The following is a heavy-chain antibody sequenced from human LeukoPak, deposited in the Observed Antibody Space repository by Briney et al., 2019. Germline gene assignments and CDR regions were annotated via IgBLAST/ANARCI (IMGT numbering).Heavy chain of an antibody. J-gene: IGHJ4*02. V-gene: IGHV4-31*03. CDR2: IYYSGST. D-gene: IGHD7-27*01. CDR1: GGSISSGGYY. CDR3: ARGLHPDLGHYFDY. Sequence: PLQTLSLTCTVSGGSISSGGYYWSWIRQHPGKGLEWIGYIYYSGSTYYNPSLKSRVTISVDTSKNQFSLKLSSVTAADTAVYYCARGLHPDLGHYFDYWGQGTLVTVSS.